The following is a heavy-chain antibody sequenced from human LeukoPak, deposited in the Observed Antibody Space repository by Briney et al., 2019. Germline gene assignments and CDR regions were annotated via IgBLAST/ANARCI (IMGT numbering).Heavy chain of an antibody. J-gene: IGHJ4*02. D-gene: IGHD2-2*01. CDR3: ARDGPIYCSSTSCYGDY. CDR2: ISRSSSTI. CDR1: GFTFSRYS. V-gene: IGHV3-48*04. Sequence: GGSLRLSCAASGFTFSRYSMNWVRQAPGKGLEWVSYISRSSSTIHYADSVKGRFTISRDNAKNSLYLQMNSLRAEDTAVYYCARDGPIYCSSTSCYGDYWGQGTLVTVSS.